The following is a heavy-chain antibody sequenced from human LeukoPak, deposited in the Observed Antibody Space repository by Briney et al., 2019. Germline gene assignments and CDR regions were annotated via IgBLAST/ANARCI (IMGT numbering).Heavy chain of an antibody. CDR2: ISSSSSYI. J-gene: IGHJ4*02. CDR1: GFTFSSYS. Sequence: PGGSLRLSCAASGFTFSSYSMNWVRQAPGKGLEWVSSISSSSSYIYYADSVKGRFTISRDNAKNSLYLQMNSLRAEDTAVYYCAVPLSYSSGWYYFDYWGQGTLVTVSS. D-gene: IGHD6-19*01. V-gene: IGHV3-21*01. CDR3: AVPLSYSSGWYYFDY.